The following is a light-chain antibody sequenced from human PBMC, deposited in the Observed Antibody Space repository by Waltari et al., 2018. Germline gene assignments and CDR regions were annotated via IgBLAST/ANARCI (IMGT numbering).Light chain of an antibody. CDR2: DES. J-gene: IGKJ5*01. V-gene: IGKV1-33*01. Sequence: DIQMTQSPSSLSASVGDRVTITCQASQDISNYLNWYQQKPGKAPKLLIYDESNLETGVPSRFSGSGSGTDFTFTISSLQPEDIATYYCQQYDNPPPITFGQGTRLEIK. CDR1: QDISNY. CDR3: QQYDNPPPIT.